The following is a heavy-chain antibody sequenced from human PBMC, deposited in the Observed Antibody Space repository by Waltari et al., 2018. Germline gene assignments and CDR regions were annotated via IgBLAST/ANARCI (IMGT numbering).Heavy chain of an antibody. CDR2: IKSEGDGGTT. CDR3: ATDYGDFLGV. J-gene: IGHJ6*02. Sequence: EVQLVESGGGLVKPGGSLRLSGVVSGFTFTTAWMSWVRQGPGKGLEWVGRIKSEGDGGTTDYATPLKGRISLSRDDSKNTVYLQMNTLKAEDTGVYFCATDYGDFLGVWGPGTTVTV. CDR1: GFTFTTAW. V-gene: IGHV3-15*01. D-gene: IGHD3-10*01.